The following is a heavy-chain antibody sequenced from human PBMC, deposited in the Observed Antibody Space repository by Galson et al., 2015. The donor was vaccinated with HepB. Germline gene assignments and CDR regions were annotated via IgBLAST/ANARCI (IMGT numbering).Heavy chain of an antibody. D-gene: IGHD2-2*01. J-gene: IGHJ6*03. CDR3: ARAVVPPAALYYYSYYMDV. CDR2: ISGYNGNT. CDR1: GYTFSRFG. Sequence: SVKVSCKASGYTFSRFGISWVRQAPGQGLEWMGWISGYNGNTNYAQNFQGRVTMTTDTSTNTAYLELRSLRSDDTAVYYCARAVVPPAALYYYSYYMDVWGRGTTVTASS. V-gene: IGHV1-18*01.